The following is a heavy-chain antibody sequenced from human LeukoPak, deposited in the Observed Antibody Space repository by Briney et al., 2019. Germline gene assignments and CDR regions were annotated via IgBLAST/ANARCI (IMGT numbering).Heavy chain of an antibody. J-gene: IGHJ4*02. CDR1: GYTFTGYY. D-gene: IGHD3-22*01. CDR3: ASEGVTLLH. V-gene: IGHV1-2*06. Sequence: GASVKVSCKASGYTFTGYYMHWVRQAPGQGLEWMGRINPNSGGTNYAQKFQGRVTMTRDTSTSTVYMELSSLRSEDTAVYYCASEGVTLLHWGQGTLVTVSS. CDR2: INPNSGGT.